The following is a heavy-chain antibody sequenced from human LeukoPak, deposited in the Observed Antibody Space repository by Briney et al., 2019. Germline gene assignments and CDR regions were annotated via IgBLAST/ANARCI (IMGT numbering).Heavy chain of an antibody. CDR2: ISSNGGST. D-gene: IGHD1-26*01. CDR1: GFTFSSYA. J-gene: IGHJ4*02. V-gene: IGHV3-64*01. Sequence: GGSLRLSCAASGFTFSSYAMHWVRQAPGKGREYVSAISSNGGSTYYANSVKGRFAISRDNSKNTLYLQMGSLRAEDMAVYYCARGGHNSGSYFTNFDYWGQGTLVTVSS. CDR3: ARGGHNSGSYFTNFDY.